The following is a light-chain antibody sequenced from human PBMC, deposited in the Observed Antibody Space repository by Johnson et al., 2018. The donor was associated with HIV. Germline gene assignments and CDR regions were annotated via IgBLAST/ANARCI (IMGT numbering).Light chain of an antibody. Sequence: QSVLTQPPSVSAAPGQKVTISCSGSSSNIGNNYVSWYQQLPGTAPKLLIYDNNKRPSGIPDRFSGSKSGTSATLGITGLQTGDEADYYCGTWDSSLSAYVFVTWTKVTVL. CDR3: GTWDSSLSAYV. CDR2: DNN. CDR1: SSNIGNNY. J-gene: IGLJ1*01. V-gene: IGLV1-51*01.